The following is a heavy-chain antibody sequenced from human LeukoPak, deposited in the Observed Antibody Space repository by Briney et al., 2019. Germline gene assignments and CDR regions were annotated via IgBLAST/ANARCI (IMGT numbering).Heavy chain of an antibody. V-gene: IGHV3-7*01. J-gene: IGHJ4*02. CDR2: VNEDGSAK. D-gene: IGHD1-1*01. Sequence: GGSLRLSCVVSGLTFSNYWMIWVRQAPGKGLESVAIVNEDGSAKYYLGSVKGRFTISRDNARNSLYLEMNSLRAEDTAVYYCARDYWRSIDHWGQGTLVTVSS. CDR3: ARDYWRSIDH. CDR1: GLTFSNYW.